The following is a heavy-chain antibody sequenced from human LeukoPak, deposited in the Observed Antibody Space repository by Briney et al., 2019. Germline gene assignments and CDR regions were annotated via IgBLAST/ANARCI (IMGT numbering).Heavy chain of an antibody. D-gene: IGHD6-19*01. CDR1: GGSISSYY. CDR3: AREGGRQWLVSGILDS. CDR2: IYYSGST. V-gene: IGHV4-59*01. J-gene: IGHJ5*01. Sequence: SETLSLTCTVSGGSISSYYWSWIRQPPGKGREWGGYIYYSGSTNYNPSLKSRGTISVDTSKNQFSLKVTSVSAADTAVYYCAREGGRQWLVSGILDSWGQGTLVTVSS.